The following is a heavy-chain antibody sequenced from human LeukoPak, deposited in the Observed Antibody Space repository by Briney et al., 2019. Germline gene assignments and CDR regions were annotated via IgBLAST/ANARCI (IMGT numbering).Heavy chain of an antibody. Sequence: GGSLRLSCAASGFTFSSYAMHWVRQAPGKGLEWVAVISYDGSNKYYADSVKGRFTISRDNSKNTLYVQMNSLRAEDTAVYYCARDALKRFDYWGQGTLVTVSS. CDR2: ISYDGSNK. CDR3: ARDALKRFDY. J-gene: IGHJ4*02. V-gene: IGHV3-30*01. CDR1: GFTFSSYA.